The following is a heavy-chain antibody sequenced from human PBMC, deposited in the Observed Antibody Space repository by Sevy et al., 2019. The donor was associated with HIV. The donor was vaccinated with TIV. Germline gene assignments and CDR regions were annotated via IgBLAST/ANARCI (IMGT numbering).Heavy chain of an antibody. D-gene: IGHD1-26*01. CDR1: GFTFSSFG. Sequence: GGYLRLSCAASGFTFSSFGMYWARQAPGEGLEWVAIIWYDGKNALYADSVKGRFTISRDNSKNTPYLQMNSLRAEDTAVYYCARDLEEWELRYLGYWGQGILVTVSS. CDR2: IWYDGKNA. J-gene: IGHJ4*02. CDR3: ARDLEEWELRYLGY. V-gene: IGHV3-33*01.